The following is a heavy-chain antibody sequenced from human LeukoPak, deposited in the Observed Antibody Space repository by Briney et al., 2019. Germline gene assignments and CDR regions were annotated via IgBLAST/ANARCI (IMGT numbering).Heavy chain of an antibody. V-gene: IGHV3-7*01. CDR3: GREGRNMGAFDI. J-gene: IGHJ3*02. D-gene: IGHD1/OR15-1a*01. CDR2: IKPDGSAG. CDR1: GFSFSIFW. Sequence: QPGGSLGLSCAASGFSFSIFWMTWVHQAPGKGLEWVANIKPDGSAGYYVDSVKGRFTISRDNAKNSLYLQMNTLRDEDTAAYFCGREGRNMGAFDIWGQGTMVTVSS.